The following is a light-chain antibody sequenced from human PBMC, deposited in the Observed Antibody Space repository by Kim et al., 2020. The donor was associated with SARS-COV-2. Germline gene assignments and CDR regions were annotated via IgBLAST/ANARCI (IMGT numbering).Light chain of an antibody. J-gene: IGLJ2*01. V-gene: IGLV3-19*01. CDR1: SLRSYY. CDR2: GKN. CDR3: NSRESGGNHLV. Sequence: SSELTQDPAVSVALGQTVRITCQGDSLRSYYASWYQQKPGQAPLLVIYGKNNRPSGIPDRFSGSSSGNTASLTITGAQAEDEADYYCNSRESGGNHLVFG.